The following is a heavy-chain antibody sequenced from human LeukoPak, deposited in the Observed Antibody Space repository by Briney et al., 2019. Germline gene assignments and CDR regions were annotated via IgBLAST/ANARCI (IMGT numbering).Heavy chain of an antibody. Sequence: GESLQISCKGSGYSFTSYWIGWVRQMPGKGPEWMGIIYPGDSDTRYSPSFQGQVTISADKSISTAYLQWSSLKASDTAMYYCARHPRTYSSSGYYFDYWGQGTLVTVSS. CDR2: IYPGDSDT. J-gene: IGHJ4*02. CDR1: GYSFTSYW. V-gene: IGHV5-51*01. D-gene: IGHD6-6*01. CDR3: ARHPRTYSSSGYYFDY.